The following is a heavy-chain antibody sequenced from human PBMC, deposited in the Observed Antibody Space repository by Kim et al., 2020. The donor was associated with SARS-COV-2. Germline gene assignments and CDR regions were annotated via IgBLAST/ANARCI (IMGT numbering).Heavy chain of an antibody. CDR2: IYHSGST. V-gene: IGHV4-38-2*02. J-gene: IGHJ4*02. D-gene: IGHD5-12*01. Sequence: SETLSLTCTVSGYSISNGYYWCWIRQPPGKGLEWIGSIYHSGSTYYNPSLKSRVTISVDTSKNQFSLKLSSVTAADTAVYYCARDDLLEMATNLDYWGQGTLVTVSS. CDR3: ARDDLLEMATNLDY. CDR1: GYSISNGYY.